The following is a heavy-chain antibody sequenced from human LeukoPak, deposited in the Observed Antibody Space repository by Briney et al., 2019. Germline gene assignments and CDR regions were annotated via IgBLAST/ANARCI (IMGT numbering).Heavy chain of an antibody. CDR3: ARDWGFQWLDP. Sequence: SETLSLTCTVSGGSISTYSWSWIRQPAGKGLEWIGRIYTSGSTNYNPSLESRLTISADTSKNQFSLKVRSVTAADTAVYYCARDWGFQWLDPWGQGTLVTVSS. CDR1: GGSISTYS. V-gene: IGHV4-4*07. D-gene: IGHD3-16*01. J-gene: IGHJ5*02. CDR2: IYTSGST.